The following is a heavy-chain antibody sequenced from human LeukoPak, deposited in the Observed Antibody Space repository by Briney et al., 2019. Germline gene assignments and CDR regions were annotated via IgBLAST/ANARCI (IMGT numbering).Heavy chain of an antibody. J-gene: IGHJ4*02. V-gene: IGHV5-51*01. CDR2: IYPGGSDT. Sequence: GESLKISCKGSGYSFSSYWIGWVRQMPGKGLEWMGVIYPGGSDTRYSPSFQGQVTISADKSISTAYLQWSSLKASDTAIYYCARQLVSSGWSDFWGQGTLVTVSS. CDR1: GYSFSSYW. D-gene: IGHD6-19*01. CDR3: ARQLVSSGWSDF.